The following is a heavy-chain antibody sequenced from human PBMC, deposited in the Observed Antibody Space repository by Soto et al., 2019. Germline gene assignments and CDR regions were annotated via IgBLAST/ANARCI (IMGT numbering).Heavy chain of an antibody. V-gene: IGHV1-2*04. Sequence: QVQLVQSGAEVKKPGASVTVSCKASGYTFTGYYMHWARQAPGQGLEWMGWINPNSGGTNYAQKFQGLVTKTTNAAVSTAYRDLSRVRSEETAVYYCARTPHGSGPTLDTNNWYFDLWCRGNLVTVS. CDR2: INPNSGGT. CDR3: ARTPHGSGPTLDTNNWYFDL. J-gene: IGHJ2*01. CDR1: GYTFTGYY. D-gene: IGHD6-19*01.